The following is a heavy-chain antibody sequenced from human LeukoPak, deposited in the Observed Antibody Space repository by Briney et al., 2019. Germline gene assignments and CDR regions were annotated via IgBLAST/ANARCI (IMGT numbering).Heavy chain of an antibody. D-gene: IGHD3-3*01. CDR2: VNPNSGGT. CDR3: AGANLRFLEWLPFDY. V-gene: IGHV1-2*02. CDR1: GYTFTGYY. J-gene: IGHJ4*02. Sequence: GASVKVSCKASGYTFTGYYMHWVRQAPGQGLEWMGWVNPNSGGTNYAQKFQGRVTMTRDTSISTAYMELSRLRSDDTAVYYCAGANLRFLEWLPFDYWGQGTLVTVSS.